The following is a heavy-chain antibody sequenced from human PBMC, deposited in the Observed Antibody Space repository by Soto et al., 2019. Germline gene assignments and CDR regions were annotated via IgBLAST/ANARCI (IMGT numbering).Heavy chain of an antibody. CDR3: ARDLRGAFDY. J-gene: IGHJ4*02. CDR1: GFTFSNYA. CDR2: VRGGGDLT. V-gene: IGHV3-23*01. D-gene: IGHD1-26*01. Sequence: GSLRLSCVASGFTFSNYAMSWVRQAPGKGLEWITSVRGGGDLTYYADSVKGRFTISRDNSQNTINLQMHGLRAEDSAVYYCARDLRGAFDYWGQGTVVTVSS.